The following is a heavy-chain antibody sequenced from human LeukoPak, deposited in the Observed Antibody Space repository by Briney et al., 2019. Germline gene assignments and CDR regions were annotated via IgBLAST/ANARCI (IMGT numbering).Heavy chain of an antibody. Sequence: SQTLSLTCAISGDSVSSNIVAWNWIRQSPSRGLEWLGRTYYGSKWYNDYAVSVKSRITINRDTSKNQFSLQLNSVTPEDTAVYYCARDYCSSTSCHWYFDLWGRGTLVTVSS. V-gene: IGHV6-1*01. CDR2: TYYGSKWYN. D-gene: IGHD2-2*01. J-gene: IGHJ2*01. CDR1: GDSVSSNIVA. CDR3: ARDYCSSTSCHWYFDL.